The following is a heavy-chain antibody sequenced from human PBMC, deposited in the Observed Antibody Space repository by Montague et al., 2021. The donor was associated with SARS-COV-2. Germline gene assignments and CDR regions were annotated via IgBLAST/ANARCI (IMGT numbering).Heavy chain of an antibody. CDR1: GGSIDSFY. CDR2: IFHSGRT. CDR3: ARGGYYDNTGYYSDYYYNMDV. V-gene: IGHV4-59*01. D-gene: IGHD3-22*01. Sequence: SETLSLTCTVSGGSIDSFYWSWIRRPPGKGLEWIGCIFHSGRTYYNPSLKSRVSMSVDTSKNQVSLRLSSLTAADTAVYCCARGGYYDNTGYYSDYYYNMDVWGQGTTVTVSS. J-gene: IGHJ6*02.